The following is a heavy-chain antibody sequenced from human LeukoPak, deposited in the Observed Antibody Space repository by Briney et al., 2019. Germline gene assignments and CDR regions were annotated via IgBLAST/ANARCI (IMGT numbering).Heavy chain of an antibody. CDR2: IYHSGST. Sequence: SETLSLTCTVSGGSISSSSYYWGWIRQPPGKGLEWIGNIYHSGSTYYNPSLKSRVTISVDTSKNQFSLKLSSVTAADTAVYYCARGYYGSGSTLYYYYYMDVWGKGTTVTVSS. CDR3: ARGYYGSGSTLYYYYYMDV. J-gene: IGHJ6*03. V-gene: IGHV4-39*07. D-gene: IGHD3-10*01. CDR1: GGSISSSSYY.